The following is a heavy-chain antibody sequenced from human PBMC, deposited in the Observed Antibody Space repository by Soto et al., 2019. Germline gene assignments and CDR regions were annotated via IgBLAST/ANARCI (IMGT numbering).Heavy chain of an antibody. V-gene: IGHV3-15*01. D-gene: IGHD3-3*01. CDR3: IIDTHYNFWSGYSDVDY. CDR1: GLTFSNAW. J-gene: IGHJ4*02. CDR2: IKRSADGGTT. Sequence: GGSLRLSCAASGLTFSNAWMSWVRQAPGKGLEWVGRIKRSADGGTTDYAASVKGRFIISRDDSENSLYLQMNSLKTEDAAVYYCIIDTHYNFWSGYSDVDYWGQGTLVTVSS.